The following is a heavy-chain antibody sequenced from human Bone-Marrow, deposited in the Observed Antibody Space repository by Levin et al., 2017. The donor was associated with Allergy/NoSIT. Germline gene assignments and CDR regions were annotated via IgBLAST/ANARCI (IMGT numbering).Heavy chain of an antibody. CDR3: AKGYSSYSTGYYGMDV. J-gene: IGHJ6*02. CDR1: GFTFSIYV. D-gene: IGHD4-11*01. Sequence: GGSLRLSCAASGFTFSIYVMHWVRQAPGKGLEWVAVISYDGSNKFYGDPVKGRFTISRDNSKNTLYLEMNSLRAEDTAIYYCAKGYSSYSTGYYGMDVWGQGTTVTVSS. V-gene: IGHV3-30*18. CDR2: ISYDGSNK.